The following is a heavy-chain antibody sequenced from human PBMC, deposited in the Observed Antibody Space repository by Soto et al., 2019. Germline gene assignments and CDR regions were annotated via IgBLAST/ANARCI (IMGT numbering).Heavy chain of an antibody. CDR1: GGSINSGDYY. Sequence: SETLSLTCTVSGGSINSGDYYWTWVRQHPGKGLEWIGYSHYSGSTYYNPSLKSRVTIAVDTSRNKFSLNLSSATAADTAVYYCARLLTIFGVVNQSWFVPWGQGTLVT. V-gene: IGHV4-31*03. CDR2: SHYSGST. J-gene: IGHJ5*02. CDR3: ARLLTIFGVVNQSWFVP. D-gene: IGHD3-3*01.